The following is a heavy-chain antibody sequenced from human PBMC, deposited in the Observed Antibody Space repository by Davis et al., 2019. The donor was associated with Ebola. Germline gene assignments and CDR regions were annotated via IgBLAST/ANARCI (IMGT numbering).Heavy chain of an antibody. D-gene: IGHD3-16*01. CDR1: GYTFTSYG. CDR3: ARLVAQYDSDAYAYFDF. Sequence: SVKVSCKASGYTFTSYGISWVRQAPGQGLEWMGGIIPIFGTANYAQKFQGRVTITADESTSTAYMELGSLRSEDTAVYYCARLVAQYDSDAYAYFDFWGQGIQVTVSS. V-gene: IGHV1-69*13. CDR2: IIPIFGTA. J-gene: IGHJ4*02.